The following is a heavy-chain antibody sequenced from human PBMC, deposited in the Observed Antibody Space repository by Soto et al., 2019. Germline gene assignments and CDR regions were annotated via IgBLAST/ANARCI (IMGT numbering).Heavy chain of an antibody. CDR3: ASGEWLVGLG. Sequence: QLQLQESGPGLVKPSETLSLTCTVSGGSISSSSYYWGWIRQPPGKGLEWIGSIYYSGSTYYNPSLKSRVTISVDTSKNQCALKLSSVTAADTAVYYCASGEWLVGLGWGQGTLVTVSS. D-gene: IGHD6-19*01. V-gene: IGHV4-39*01. J-gene: IGHJ4*02. CDR1: GGSISSSSYY. CDR2: IYYSGST.